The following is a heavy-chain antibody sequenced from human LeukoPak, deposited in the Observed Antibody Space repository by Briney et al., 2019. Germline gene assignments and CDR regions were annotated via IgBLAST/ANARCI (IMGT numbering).Heavy chain of an antibody. J-gene: IGHJ6*02. V-gene: IGHV3-74*01. CDR3: ASYLTSIPSGMDV. D-gene: IGHD2/OR15-2a*01. CDR2: ISTDGSST. Sequence: GGSLRLSCAASGFTFSRYWMHWLRQAPGKGLVWVSRISTDGSSTTYADSVKGRFTISRDNGRNTLYLQMYSLRAEDTAVYYCASYLTSIPSGMDVWGQGATVTVSS. CDR1: GFTFSRYW.